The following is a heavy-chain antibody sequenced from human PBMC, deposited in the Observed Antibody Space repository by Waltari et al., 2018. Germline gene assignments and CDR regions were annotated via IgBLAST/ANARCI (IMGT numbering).Heavy chain of an antibody. Sequence: QVQLVQSGAEVKKPGASVKVSCKVSGYTLTELSMHWVRQAPGKGLEWMGGFYPEDGETIYAQKFQGRVTMTEDTSTDTAYMELSSLRSEDTAVYYCATWSIAAAGTGSYYFDYWGQGTLVTVSS. CDR3: ATWSIAAAGTGSYYFDY. CDR1: GYTLTELS. D-gene: IGHD6-13*01. V-gene: IGHV1-24*01. J-gene: IGHJ4*02. CDR2: FYPEDGET.